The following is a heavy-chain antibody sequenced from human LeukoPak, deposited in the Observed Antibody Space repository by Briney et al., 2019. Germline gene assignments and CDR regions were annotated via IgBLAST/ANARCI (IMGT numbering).Heavy chain of an antibody. Sequence: ASVKVSCKASGYTFTGYYMHWVRQAPGQGLEWMGWINPNSGGTNYAQKFQGWVTMTRDTSISTAYMELSRLRSDDTAVYYCASGRAVRFGELSDFDYRGQGTLVTVSS. J-gene: IGHJ4*02. CDR3: ASGRAVRFGELSDFDY. CDR1: GYTFTGYY. D-gene: IGHD3-10*01. V-gene: IGHV1-2*04. CDR2: INPNSGGT.